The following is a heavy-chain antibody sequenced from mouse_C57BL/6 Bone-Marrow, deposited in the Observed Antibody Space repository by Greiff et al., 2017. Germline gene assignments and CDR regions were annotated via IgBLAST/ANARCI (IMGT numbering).Heavy chain of an antibody. CDR1: GYTFTSYT. V-gene: IGHV1-4*01. CDR3: ARGTITTVVAAYYFDY. D-gene: IGHD1-1*01. J-gene: IGHJ2*01. Sequence: QVQLQQSGAELARPGASVKMSCKASGYTFTSYTMHWVKQRPGQGLEWIGYINPSSGYTKYNQKFKDKATLTADKSSSTAYMQLSSLTSEDSAVYYGARGTITTVVAAYYFDYWGQGTTLTVSS. CDR2: INPSSGYT.